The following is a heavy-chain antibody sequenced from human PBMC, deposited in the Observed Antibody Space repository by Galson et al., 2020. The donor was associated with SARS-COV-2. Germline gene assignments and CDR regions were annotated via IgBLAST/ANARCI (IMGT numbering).Heavy chain of an antibody. CDR3: ARVGPDILTGYYIN. CDR1: GYTFTSHG. V-gene: IGHV1-18*01. D-gene: IGHD3-9*01. CDR2: ISAYNGNT. Sequence: SSVQVSCKASGYTFTSHGISWVRQAPGQGLEWMGWISAYNGNTNYAQKLQGRVTMTTDTSTSTAYMELRSLRSDDTAVYYCARVGPDILTGYYINWGQGTLVTVSS. J-gene: IGHJ4*02.